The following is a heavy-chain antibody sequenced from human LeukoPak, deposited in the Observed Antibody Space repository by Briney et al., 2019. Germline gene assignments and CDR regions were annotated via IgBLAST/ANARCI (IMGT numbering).Heavy chain of an antibody. J-gene: IGHJ4*02. CDR1: GFSLSSYA. D-gene: IGHD3-22*01. CDR2: ISSSDDGT. V-gene: IGHV3-23*01. CDR3: AKDDSSGYSIDY. Sequence: GGSLRLSCAACGFSLSSYAMSWVRQAPGKGLEWVSAISSSDDGTYYADSVKGRFTISRDNSKNTLYLQMNSLRAEDTAVYYCAKDDSSGYSIDYWGQGTLVTVSS.